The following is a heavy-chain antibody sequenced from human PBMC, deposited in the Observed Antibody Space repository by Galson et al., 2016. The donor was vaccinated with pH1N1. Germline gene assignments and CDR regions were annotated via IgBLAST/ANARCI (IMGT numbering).Heavy chain of an antibody. Sequence: QSGAEVKEPGASVKVSCKASGYMFTSYGITWVRQAPGQGLEWMGLISGYNGNTNYAQKFRGRLTMTTDTSTTTAYMELRSLRSDDTAVYYCAKEGRWYGGNWFDPWGQGTLVTVSS. CDR3: AKEGRWYGGNWFDP. J-gene: IGHJ5*02. V-gene: IGHV1-18*01. CDR1: GYMFTSYG. D-gene: IGHD3-10*01. CDR2: ISGYNGNT.